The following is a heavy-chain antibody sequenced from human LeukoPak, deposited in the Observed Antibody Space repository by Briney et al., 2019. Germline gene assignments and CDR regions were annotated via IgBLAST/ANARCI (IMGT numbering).Heavy chain of an antibody. J-gene: IGHJ5*02. D-gene: IGHD3-22*01. CDR3: AKLKSALIVVGA. Sequence: PGGSLRLSCAASGFTFSRSSLSWVRQAPGQGLEWVSSMSGAGDIARYAESVRGRFTISRDNSRNTLYLQMNSLRADDTAVYYCAKLKSALIVVGAWGQGIRVAVSS. CDR2: MSGAGDIA. V-gene: IGHV3-23*01. CDR1: GFTFSRSS.